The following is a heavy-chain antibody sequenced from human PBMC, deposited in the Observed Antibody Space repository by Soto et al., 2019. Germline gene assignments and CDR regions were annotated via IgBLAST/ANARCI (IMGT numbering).Heavy chain of an antibody. J-gene: IGHJ4*02. CDR1: GFTFSSYG. V-gene: IGHV3-33*01. Sequence: GGSLRLSCAASGFTFSSYGMHWVRQAPGKGLEWVAVIWYDGSNKYYADSVKGRFTISRDNSKNTLYLQMNSLRAEDTAVYYCARERITIFGVVMQALDYWGQGTLVTVSS. D-gene: IGHD3-3*01. CDR3: ARERITIFGVVMQALDY. CDR2: IWYDGSNK.